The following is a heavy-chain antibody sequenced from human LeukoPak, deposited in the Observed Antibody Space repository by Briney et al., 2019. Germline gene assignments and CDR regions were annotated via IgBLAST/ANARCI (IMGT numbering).Heavy chain of an antibody. CDR2: ISSSGSYI. CDR1: AFTFSSSS. V-gene: IGHV3-21*01. Sequence: GGSLRLSCAASAFTFSSSSMNWVRQAPGKGLEWVSSISSSGSYIYYADSVKGRFTISRDNAKNSLHLQMNSLRAEDTAVYYCARGSGVQVWSSCDYWGQGTLVTVSS. D-gene: IGHD5-18*01. CDR3: ARGSGVQVWSSCDY. J-gene: IGHJ4*02.